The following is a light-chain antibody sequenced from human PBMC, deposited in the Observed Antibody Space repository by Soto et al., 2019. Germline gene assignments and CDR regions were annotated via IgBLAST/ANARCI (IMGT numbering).Light chain of an antibody. CDR1: AGTVTSGHY. V-gene: IGLV7-46*01. CDR2: DPS. J-gene: IGLJ2*01. Sequence: QAVVTKEPSLTVSPGGTVTLTCGSSAGTVTSGHYPYWFQQKPGQAPRTLIYDPSNTHSWTPARFSGSLLGGKAALTLSGAQPEDEAEYYCLLSYSGADVVFGGGTKLTVL. CDR3: LLSYSGADVV.